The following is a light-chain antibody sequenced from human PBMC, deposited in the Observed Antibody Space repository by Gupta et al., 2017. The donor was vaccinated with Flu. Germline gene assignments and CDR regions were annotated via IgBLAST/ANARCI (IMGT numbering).Light chain of an antibody. J-gene: IGKJ5*01. CDR1: QSITTY. CDR3: QRTYTTPIT. V-gene: IGKV1-39*01. CDR2: SAS. Sequence: DIQMTQSPSSLSASVGDRVTIACRASQSITTYLSWYQQKPGKAPKLLIYSASSLQSGVPSRFSGSGSGTDFTLTISMLQPEDFATYYSQRTYTTPITFGQGTRLEI.